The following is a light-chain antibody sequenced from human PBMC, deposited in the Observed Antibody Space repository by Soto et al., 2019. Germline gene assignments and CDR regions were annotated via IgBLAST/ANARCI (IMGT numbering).Light chain of an antibody. CDR1: SSDVGGYDY. J-gene: IGLJ2*01. V-gene: IGLV2-14*03. CDR3: SSYTSSNTGV. Sequence: QSALTQPASVSGSPGQSITISCTGTSSDVGGYDYVSWYQHHPGKATKLMIYDVSNRPSGVSNRFSGSKSGNTASLTISGLQAEDEADYYCSSYTSSNTGVFGGGTKLTVL. CDR2: DVS.